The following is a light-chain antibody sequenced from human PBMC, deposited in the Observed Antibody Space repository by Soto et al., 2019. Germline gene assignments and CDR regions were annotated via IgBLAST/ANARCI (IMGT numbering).Light chain of an antibody. Sequence: DIQMTQSPSTLSASVGDRVTITCRASQSIRSWLAWYQQRPGKAPKLLIYKASSLESGVPSRFRGSGSGTEFTLTISSLQPDDFATYYCQQYDSYAGWTFGQGTKVEIK. J-gene: IGKJ1*01. V-gene: IGKV1-5*03. CDR2: KAS. CDR3: QQYDSYAGWT. CDR1: QSIRSW.